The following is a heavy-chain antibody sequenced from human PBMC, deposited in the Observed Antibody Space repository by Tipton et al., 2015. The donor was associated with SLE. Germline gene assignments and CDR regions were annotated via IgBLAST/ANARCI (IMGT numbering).Heavy chain of an antibody. J-gene: IGHJ4*02. CDR1: GFMFSTYP. CDR2: ITSNSNDI. Sequence: SLRLSCAASGFMFSTYPMNWVRQAPGKGLEWLSSITSNSNDIYIADSVKDRFIISRDNAKNSMFLQMNSLRDEDTAVYHCAKETSSIGYYFDYWGQGTLVTVSS. CDR3: AKETSSIGYYFDY. D-gene: IGHD3-22*01. V-gene: IGHV3-21*01.